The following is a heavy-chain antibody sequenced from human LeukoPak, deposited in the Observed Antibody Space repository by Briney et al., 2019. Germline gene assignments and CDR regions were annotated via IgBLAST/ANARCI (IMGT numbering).Heavy chain of an antibody. Sequence: PGRSLRLSCAASGFTFSNYAMHWVRQAPGKGLEWVAVVSFDETYKYYSDSVKGRFTISRDNSKSMVSMHMNSPTTEDTGVYYCGRSSTLIVVDDALDMWGQGTMVTVSS. V-gene: IGHV3-30-3*01. CDR2: VSFDETYK. CDR1: GFTFSNYA. CDR3: GRSSTLIVVDDALDM. D-gene: IGHD2-15*01. J-gene: IGHJ3*02.